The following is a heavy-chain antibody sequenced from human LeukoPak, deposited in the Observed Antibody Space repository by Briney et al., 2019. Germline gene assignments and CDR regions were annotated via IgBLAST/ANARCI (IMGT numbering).Heavy chain of an antibody. V-gene: IGHV3-74*01. CDR1: GFTFSNYW. Sequence: QSGGSLRLSCEASGFTFSNYWMHWVRQAPGKGLMWVSQISTDGSQTFYADSVKGRFTISRDSAKNTLFLQMDSLRPEDTAVYYCVRSLRSADFWGQGTLVTVSS. J-gene: IGHJ4*02. CDR2: ISTDGSQT. CDR3: VRSLRSADF.